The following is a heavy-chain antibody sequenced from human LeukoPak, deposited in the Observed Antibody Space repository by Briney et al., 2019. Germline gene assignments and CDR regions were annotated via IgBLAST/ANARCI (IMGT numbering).Heavy chain of an antibody. CDR3: TFYTSGRFDI. D-gene: IGHD3-10*01. CDR1: GFIFSNAW. V-gene: IGHV3-15*01. CDR2: IKSKSDGGTT. Sequence: GESLRLSCAASGFIFSNAWMSGVRQAPGKGLECVGRIKSKSDGGTTEYAAPVKGRFSISRDDSKNTLYLQMNSLKTDDTAVYYCTFYTSGRFDIWGQGTMVTVSS. J-gene: IGHJ3*02.